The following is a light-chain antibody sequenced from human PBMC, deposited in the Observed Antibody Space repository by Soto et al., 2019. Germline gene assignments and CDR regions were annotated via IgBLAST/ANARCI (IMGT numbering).Light chain of an antibody. CDR1: QSLLYSDGNTY. J-gene: IGKJ1*01. CDR3: MQSTHWPPWT. CDR2: KVS. V-gene: IGKV2-30*01. Sequence: DVLMTQSPLSLPVTLGQPASISCRASQSLLYSDGNTYLDWFQQRPGQSPRRLIYKVSNRDSGVPDRFSGSGSGTDLTLNISRVEAEDVGLYYCMQSTHWPPWTFGQGTKVDIK.